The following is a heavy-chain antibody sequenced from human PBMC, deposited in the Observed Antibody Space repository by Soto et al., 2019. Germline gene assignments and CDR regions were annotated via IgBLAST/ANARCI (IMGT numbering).Heavy chain of an antibody. Sequence: QLQLQESGSGLVKPSQTLVLTCTVSGDSISRDGYSWSWIRQPPGKGLEWIGFIYHSGATYYNPSLKSRVTTSVDKSKNQFSLRLASVTAADTAVYYCARVRSYYFDSWGQGTLVTVSS. CDR1: GDSISRDGYS. J-gene: IGHJ4*02. CDR2: IYHSGAT. CDR3: ARVRSYYFDS. V-gene: IGHV4-30-2*01.